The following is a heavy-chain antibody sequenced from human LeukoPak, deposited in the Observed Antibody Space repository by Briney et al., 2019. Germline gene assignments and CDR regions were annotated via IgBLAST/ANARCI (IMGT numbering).Heavy chain of an antibody. V-gene: IGHV1-3*01. D-gene: IGHD6-13*01. CDR2: INAGNGNT. J-gene: IGHJ5*02. CDR1: GYTFTSYA. CDR3: ARTGAIYIAAPYNWFDP. Sequence: ASVKVSCKASGYTFTSYAMHWVRQAPGQRLEWMGWINAGNGNTKYSQKFQGRVTITADESTSTAYMELSSLRSEDTAVYYCARTGAIYIAAPYNWFDPWGQGTLVTVSS.